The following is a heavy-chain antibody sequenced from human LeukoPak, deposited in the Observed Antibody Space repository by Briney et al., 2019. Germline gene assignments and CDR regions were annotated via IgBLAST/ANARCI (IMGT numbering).Heavy chain of an antibody. D-gene: IGHD6-25*01. V-gene: IGHV3-23*01. CDR1: GFTFSSYD. J-gene: IGHJ5*01. CDR3: AKAGGASWYDC. CDR2: ISGSGVST. Sequence: GGSLRLSCAASGFTFSSYDMSWVRQAPGKGLEWVSAISGSGVSTYYADSVKGQFTISRDDSKDTLYLQMDSLRADDTAVYYCAKAGGASWYDCWGQGTLVTVSS.